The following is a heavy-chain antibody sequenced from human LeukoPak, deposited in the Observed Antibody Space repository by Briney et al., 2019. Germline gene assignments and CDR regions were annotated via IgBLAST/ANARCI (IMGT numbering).Heavy chain of an antibody. J-gene: IGHJ3*02. Sequence: PGGSLRLSSAASGFTFSSYAMHWVRQAPGKGLEWVAVISYDGSNRYYADSVKGRFTISRDNSKNTLYLQMNSLRAEDTAVYYCARVKAGTVDAFDIWGQGTMVTVSS. V-gene: IGHV3-30-3*01. D-gene: IGHD6-19*01. CDR1: GFTFSSYA. CDR3: ARVKAGTVDAFDI. CDR2: ISYDGSNR.